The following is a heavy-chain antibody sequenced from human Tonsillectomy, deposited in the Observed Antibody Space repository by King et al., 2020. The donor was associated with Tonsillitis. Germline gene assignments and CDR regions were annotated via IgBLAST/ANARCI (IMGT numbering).Heavy chain of an antibody. CDR1: GFTLCSYG. J-gene: IGHJ5*02. CDR3: ATDRGENRVGATGLGWFDP. D-gene: IGHD1-26*01. V-gene: IGHV3-30*02. CDR2: IWFDGSNK. Sequence: VQLVESGGGVVQPGGSLRLSCAASGFTLCSYGMHWVRQAPDKGLEWVAFIWFDGSNKYYADSVKGRFTISRDNSKNTLYLQMNSLRGDDTAVYSCATDRGENRVGATGLGWFDPWGQGTLVTVSS.